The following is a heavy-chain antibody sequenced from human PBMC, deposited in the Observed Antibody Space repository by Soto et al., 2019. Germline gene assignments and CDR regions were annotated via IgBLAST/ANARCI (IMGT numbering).Heavy chain of an antibody. CDR2: IIPIFGTA. V-gene: IGHV1-69*13. CDR3: ARWGSSGSGAYYFDY. D-gene: IGHD6-19*01. Sequence: SVKVSCKASGGTFSSYAISWVRQAPGQGLEWMGGIIPIFGTANYAQKFQGRVTITADESTSTAYMELSSLRSEDTAVYYCARWGSSGSGAYYFDYWGQGTLVTVPQ. CDR1: GGTFSSYA. J-gene: IGHJ4*02.